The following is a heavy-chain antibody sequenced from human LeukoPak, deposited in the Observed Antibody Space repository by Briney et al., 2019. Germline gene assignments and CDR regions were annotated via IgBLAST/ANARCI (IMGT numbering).Heavy chain of an antibody. V-gene: IGHV4-30-2*01. J-gene: IGHJ6*02. CDR2: IYYSGST. CDR1: GGSISSGGYS. Sequence: PSQTLSLTCAVSGGSISSGGYSWSWLRQPPGKGLEWIGYIYYSGSTYYNPSLKSRVTISIDRSKNQFSLKLSSVTAADTAVYYCVRAWGDYYYYGMDVWGQGTTVTVSS. D-gene: IGHD3-16*01. CDR3: VRAWGDYYYYGMDV.